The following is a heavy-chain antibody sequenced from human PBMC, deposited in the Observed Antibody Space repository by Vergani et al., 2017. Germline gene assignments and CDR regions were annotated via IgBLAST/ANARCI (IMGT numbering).Heavy chain of an antibody. CDR2: IIPIFGTA. D-gene: IGHD3-22*01. CDR3: ARASDYYDSSGYRFDY. CDR1: GGTFSSYA. Sequence: QVHLMQSGPEVKKPGSSVKVSCKASGGTFSSYAISWVRQAPGQGLEWMGGIIPIFGTANYAQKFQGRVTITADESTSTAYMELSSLRSEDTAVYYCARASDYYDSSGYRFDYWSQGSLVTVSS. V-gene: IGHV1-69*01. J-gene: IGHJ4*02.